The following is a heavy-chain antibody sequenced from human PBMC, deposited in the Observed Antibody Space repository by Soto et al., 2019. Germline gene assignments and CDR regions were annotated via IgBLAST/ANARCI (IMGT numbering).Heavy chain of an antibody. J-gene: IGHJ5*02. CDR3: AKDNCISTSCYRLYNWFDP. CDR2: IIPMSGSV. CDR1: GGTFSSYA. D-gene: IGHD2-2*01. V-gene: IGHV1-69*13. Sequence: ASVKVSCKASGGTFSSYALSWVRQAPGQGFEWMGGIIPMSGSVKYAQKFQDRVTITADESTNTAFMELNSLRSEDTAVYYCAKDNCISTSCYRLYNWFDPWGQG.